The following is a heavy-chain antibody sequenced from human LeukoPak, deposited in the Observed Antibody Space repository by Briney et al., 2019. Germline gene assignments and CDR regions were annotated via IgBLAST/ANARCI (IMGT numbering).Heavy chain of an antibody. J-gene: IGHJ6*02. V-gene: IGHV3-21*01. CDR3: ATAKEMDV. CDR1: GFTFSDYY. Sequence: GGSLRLSCAASGFTFSDYYMNWIRQAPGKGLEWVSSISSSSSYIYYADSVKGRFTISRDNAKNSLYLQMNSLRAEDTAVYYCATAKEMDVWGQGTTVTVSS. CDR2: ISSSSSYI.